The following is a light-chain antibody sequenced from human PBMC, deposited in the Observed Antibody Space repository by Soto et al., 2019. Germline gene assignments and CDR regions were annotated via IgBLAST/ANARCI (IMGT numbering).Light chain of an antibody. CDR1: QSVSSSY. CDR2: GAS. J-gene: IGKJ1*01. Sequence: EIVLTQSPGTRSLSPGERATLSCRASQSVSSSYLVWYQQKPGQAPRLLIYGASSRATGIPDRFSGSGSGTDFTLTISRLEPEDFAVYYCQQYGSSPRTFGQGTKVEIK. V-gene: IGKV3-20*01. CDR3: QQYGSSPRT.